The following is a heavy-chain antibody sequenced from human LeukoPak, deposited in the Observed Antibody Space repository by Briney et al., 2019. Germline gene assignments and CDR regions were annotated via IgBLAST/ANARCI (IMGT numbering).Heavy chain of an antibody. V-gene: IGHV4-38-2*02. D-gene: IGHD3-10*01. Sequence: SETLSLTCTVSGYSISSGYYWGWIRQPPGKGLEWIGSIYYSGSTYYNPSLKSRVTISVDTSKNQFSLKLSSVTAADTAVYYCARWGRYGSGSYFYWGKGTTVTISS. CDR2: IYYSGST. J-gene: IGHJ6*04. CDR1: GYSISSGYY. CDR3: ARWGRYGSGSYFY.